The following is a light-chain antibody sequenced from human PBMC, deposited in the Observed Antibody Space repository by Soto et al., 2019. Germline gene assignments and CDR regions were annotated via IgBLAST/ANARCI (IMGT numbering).Light chain of an antibody. CDR3: SSYTSNRTYV. Sequence: QSALTQPASVSGSPGQSITISCTGTSSDVGGYDYVTWYQQNLGKAPKLMIYDVSNRPSGVSNRFSGSKSGNTASLTISGLQAEDEADYYCSSYTSNRTYVFGAGTKLTVL. CDR2: DVS. J-gene: IGLJ1*01. CDR1: SSDVGGYDY. V-gene: IGLV2-14*01.